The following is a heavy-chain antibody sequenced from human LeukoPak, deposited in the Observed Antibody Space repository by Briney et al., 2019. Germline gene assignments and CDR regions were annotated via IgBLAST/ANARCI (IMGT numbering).Heavy chain of an antibody. Sequence: GGSLRLSCAASGFTFSDYYMSWIRQAPGKGLEWVSYISSCGSTIYYADSVKGRFTISRDNAKNSLYLQMNSLRAEDTAVYYCAREKLGYCSRTSCYCDYWGQGTLVTVSS. CDR3: AREKLGYCSRTSCYCDY. J-gene: IGHJ4*02. CDR1: GFTFSDYY. D-gene: IGHD2-2*01. CDR2: ISSCGSTI. V-gene: IGHV3-11*01.